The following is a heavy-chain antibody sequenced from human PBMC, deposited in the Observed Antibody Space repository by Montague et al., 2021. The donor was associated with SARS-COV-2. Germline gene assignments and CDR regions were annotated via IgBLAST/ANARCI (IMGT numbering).Heavy chain of an antibody. Sequence: SLRLSCAASGFTFSNYAMTWVRQPPGGRLEWISAITDIGHNTYHADSVRGRFTISRDNSKNTLFLQMDSLSDEDTAVYYCAKSPVTSCNDAGCYPLDHWGRGTLVTVSS. CDR2: ITDIGHNT. CDR1: GFTFSNYA. D-gene: IGHD2-15*01. J-gene: IGHJ4*02. V-gene: IGHV3-23*01. CDR3: AKSPVTSCNDAGCYPLDH.